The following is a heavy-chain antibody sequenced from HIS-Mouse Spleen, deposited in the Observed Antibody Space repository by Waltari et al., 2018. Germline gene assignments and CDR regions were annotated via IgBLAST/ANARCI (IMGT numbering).Heavy chain of an antibody. D-gene: IGHD6-13*01. CDR2: IYYSGRT. J-gene: IGHJ3*02. V-gene: IGHV4-39*07. Sequence: QLQLQESGPGLVKPSETLSLTCTVSGGSISSSSYYWGWIRQPPGKGLEWIGSIYYSGRTYDNPSLKGRVTISVDTSKNQFSLKLSSVTAADTAVYYCARAPYSSSWYQAFDIWGQGTMVTVSS. CDR3: ARAPYSSSWYQAFDI. CDR1: GGSISSSSYY.